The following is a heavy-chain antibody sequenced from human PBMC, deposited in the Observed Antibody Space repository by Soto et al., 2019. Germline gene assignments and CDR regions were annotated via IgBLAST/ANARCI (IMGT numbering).Heavy chain of an antibody. V-gene: IGHV3-23*01. J-gene: IGHJ6*02. CDR1: GFPFWTYS. D-gene: IGHD6-13*01. CDR3: AKDQLTAGGDYYYYYGMDV. CDR2: ISGGGGGS. Sequence: EVKLLESGGGLVQPGGSMRLSCEASGFPFWTYSMSWVRQAPRKGLEWVSGISGGGGGSYYADSVKGRFTISRDNSKNTLYLQMNSLRVEDTALYYCAKDQLTAGGDYYYYYGMDVWGRGTAVTVSS.